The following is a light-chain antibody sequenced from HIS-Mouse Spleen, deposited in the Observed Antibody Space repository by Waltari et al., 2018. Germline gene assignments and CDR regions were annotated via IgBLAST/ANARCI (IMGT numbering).Light chain of an antibody. CDR2: DNN. CDR3: GTWDSSLSAGV. Sequence: QSVLTQPPSVSAAPGQKVTISCSGSSSNIGNNYVSWYQQHPGTAPKLLIYDNNKRPPGIPDRFSGSKSGTSATLGITGLQTGDEADYYCGTWDSSLSAGVFGGGTKLTVL. CDR1: SSNIGNNY. J-gene: IGLJ2*01. V-gene: IGLV1-51*01.